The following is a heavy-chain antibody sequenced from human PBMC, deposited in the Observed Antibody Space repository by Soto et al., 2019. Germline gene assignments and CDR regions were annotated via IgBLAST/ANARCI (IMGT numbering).Heavy chain of an antibody. J-gene: IGHJ4*02. CDR3: AKELPQYSSSWYYFDY. V-gene: IGHV3-30*18. CDR2: ISYDGSNK. D-gene: IGHD6-13*01. Sequence: PGGSLRLSCAASGFTFSSYGMHWVRQAPGKGLEWVAVISYDGSNKYYADSVKGRFTISRDNSKNTLYLQMNSLRAEDTAVYYCAKELPQYSSSWYYFDYWGQGTLVTVSS. CDR1: GFTFSSYG.